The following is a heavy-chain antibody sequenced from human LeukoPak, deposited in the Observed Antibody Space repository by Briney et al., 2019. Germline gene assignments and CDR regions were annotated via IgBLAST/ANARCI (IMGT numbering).Heavy chain of an antibody. J-gene: IGHJ3*02. CDR2: IYGGGST. V-gene: IGHV3-66*02. D-gene: IGHD1-26*01. Sequence: GGSLRLSCAVSAFTVSSNYVSWVRQAPGKGLEWVSVIYGGGSTNYADSVKGRFTISRDNSKNTLYLQMNSLRAEDTAVYYCARDHSGSYQRAFDIWGQGTMVTVSS. CDR3: ARDHSGSYQRAFDI. CDR1: AFTVSSNY.